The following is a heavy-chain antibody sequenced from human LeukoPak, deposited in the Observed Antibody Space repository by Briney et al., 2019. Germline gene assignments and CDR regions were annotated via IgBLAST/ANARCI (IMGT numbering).Heavy chain of an antibody. CDR2: IKQDGSEK. Sequence: GGSLRLSCAASGFTFSSYWMSWVRQAPGKGLEWVANIKQDGSEKLYVDSVKGRFTVSRDSSKNTLFLHMNSLRAEDTALYYCAKSPTVDAAFDIWGQGTMVTVSS. V-gene: IGHV3-7*05. D-gene: IGHD4-23*01. CDR3: AKSPTVDAAFDI. CDR1: GFTFSSYW. J-gene: IGHJ3*02.